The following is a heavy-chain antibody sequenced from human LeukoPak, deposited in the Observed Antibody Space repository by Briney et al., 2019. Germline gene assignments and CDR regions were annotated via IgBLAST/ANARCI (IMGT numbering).Heavy chain of an antibody. Sequence: GASVTVSCKASGYTFTNSYIHWVRQAPGQGLEWMGSMNPKSGGTKYAQKFQGRVSMTRDTSISTAYMELASLTSDDTAVYYCARAGGRSWFDPWGQGTLVTVSS. J-gene: IGHJ5*02. CDR2: MNPKSGGT. V-gene: IGHV1-2*02. CDR3: ARAGGRSWFDP. CDR1: GYTFTNSY. D-gene: IGHD1-26*01.